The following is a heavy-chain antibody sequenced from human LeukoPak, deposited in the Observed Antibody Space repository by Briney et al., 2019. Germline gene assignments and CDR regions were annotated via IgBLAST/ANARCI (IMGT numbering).Heavy chain of an antibody. Sequence: PSETLSLTCTVSGGSVSSGSYYWSWIRQPPGKGLEWIGYIYDSGSTNYNPSLKSRVTISVDTSKNQFSLKLRSVTAADTAVYYCARELYYYGSGSYSHWFDPWGQGTLVTVSS. D-gene: IGHD3-10*01. CDR2: IYDSGST. J-gene: IGHJ5*02. CDR3: ARELYYYGSGSYSHWFDP. CDR1: GGSVSSGSYY. V-gene: IGHV4-61*01.